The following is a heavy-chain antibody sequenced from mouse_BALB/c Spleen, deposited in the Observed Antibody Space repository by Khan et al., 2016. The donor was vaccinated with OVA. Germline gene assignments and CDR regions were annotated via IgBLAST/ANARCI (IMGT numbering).Heavy chain of an antibody. Sequence: EVQLQESGPGLVKPSQSLSLTCSVTGYSITNGYFWNWIRQFPGNNLEWMGYIRYDGNTNYNPSLKNRISITRDTSKNQFFLNLNSVTPEDTATSYSARGGSSGPAWFTYWGQGTLVTVSA. D-gene: IGHD3-1*01. V-gene: IGHV3-6*02. J-gene: IGHJ3*01. CDR2: IRYDGNT. CDR3: ARGGSSGPAWFTY. CDR1: GYSITNGYF.